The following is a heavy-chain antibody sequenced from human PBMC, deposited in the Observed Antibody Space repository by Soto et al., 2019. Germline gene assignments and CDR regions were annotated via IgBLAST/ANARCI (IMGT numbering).Heavy chain of an antibody. CDR1: GFIFSDHN. J-gene: IGHJ4*02. D-gene: IGHD6-13*01. CDR3: AKDRSNSWSFDY. CDR2: ISYDGTNK. Sequence: LRLSCAASGFIFSDHNMHWVRQAPGKGLEWVAVISYDGTNKYYADSVEGRFTISRDNSGNTLSLQMNSLGAGDTAVYYCAKDRSNSWSFDYWGQGTLVTVSS. V-gene: IGHV3-30*18.